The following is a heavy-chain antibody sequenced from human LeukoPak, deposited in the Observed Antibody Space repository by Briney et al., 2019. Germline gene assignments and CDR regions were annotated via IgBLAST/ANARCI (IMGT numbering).Heavy chain of an antibody. CDR1: GYSFINYG. Sequence: PRASVKVSCKASGYSFINYGITWVRQAPGQGLEWMGWISGYNGNTNYVQKLQGRVTMTTDTSTNTAYMELRSLISDDTAVYYSARVGVVRGVIRVDWFDPWGQGTLVTVSS. CDR2: ISGYNGNT. D-gene: IGHD3-10*01. V-gene: IGHV1-18*01. CDR3: ARVGVVRGVIRVDWFDP. J-gene: IGHJ5*02.